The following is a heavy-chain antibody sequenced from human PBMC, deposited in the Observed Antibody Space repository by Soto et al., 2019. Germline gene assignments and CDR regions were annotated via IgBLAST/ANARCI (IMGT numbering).Heavy chain of an antibody. D-gene: IGHD3-10*01. Sequence: DVQLLESGGHLVQPGGSLRLSCAASGFTFSSYAMSWVRQAPGKGLEWVSSVSAGGDMTYYSDSVKGRFTISRDNSNNALSLQMNSLRIEDTALYYWARGDRGGSGSPASYYYSGLDVWGQGATVTVS. V-gene: IGHV3-23*01. CDR2: VSAGGDMT. CDR3: ARGDRGGSGSPASYYYSGLDV. CDR1: GFTFSSYA. J-gene: IGHJ6*02.